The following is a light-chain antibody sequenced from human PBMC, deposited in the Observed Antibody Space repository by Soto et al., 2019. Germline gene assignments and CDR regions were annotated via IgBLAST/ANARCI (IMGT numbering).Light chain of an antibody. V-gene: IGLV1-44*01. CDR1: SSNIGTYS. Sequence: QSVLTQPPSASGTPGQRVTITCSGSSSNIGTYSVSWYQHFPGTAPRLLIYSDNQRPSGVPDRFSASKSGASASLAISGLQSEDEADFYCAAWDDSLNGCLFGTGTKVTVL. CDR3: AAWDDSLNGCL. J-gene: IGLJ1*01. CDR2: SDN.